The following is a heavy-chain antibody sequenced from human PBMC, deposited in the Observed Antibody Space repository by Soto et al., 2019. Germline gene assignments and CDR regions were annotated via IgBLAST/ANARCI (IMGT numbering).Heavy chain of an antibody. CDR2: IYFRGNT. V-gene: IGHV4-39*07. D-gene: IGHD2-15*01. CDR1: GDSINSDKYY. J-gene: IGHJ4*01. CDR3: ARENCSGGSCYLVY. Sequence: SETLSLTCSVSGDSINSDKYYWGWIRQPPGKGLEWIGSIYFRGNTYYNPSLQTRVTISLDKSKSQFSLKLSSVTAADTAVYYCARENCSGGSCYLVYWGQGTLVTVSS.